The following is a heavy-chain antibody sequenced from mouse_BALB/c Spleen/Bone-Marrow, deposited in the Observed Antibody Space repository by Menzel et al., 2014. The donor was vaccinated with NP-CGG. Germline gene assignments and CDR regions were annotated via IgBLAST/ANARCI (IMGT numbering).Heavy chain of an antibody. CDR2: INPGNGRT. D-gene: IGHD1-3*01. CDR3: ARWGKGYFDV. J-gene: IGHJ1*01. CDR1: GYNFISYW. V-gene: IGHV1S81*02. Sequence: QVQLQQSTVELVKPGASVKLSCKASGYNFISYWIHWVKQRPGQGLEWIGEINPGNGRTNYNEKFKNKATLTIDKSSSTAYMRLSRLTYEDSAVYYCARWGKGYFDVWGAGTTVTVSS.